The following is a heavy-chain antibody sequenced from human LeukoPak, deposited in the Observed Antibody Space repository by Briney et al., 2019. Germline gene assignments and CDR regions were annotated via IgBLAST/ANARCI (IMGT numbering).Heavy chain of an antibody. Sequence: ASVKVSCKASGYTFTGYYIHWVRQAPGQGLEWMGWINPNSGGTNYAQKFQGRVTMTRDTSISTAYMELSRLRSDDTAVYYCARVDITDYYYYGMDVWGQGTTVTVS. V-gene: IGHV1-2*02. D-gene: IGHD3-10*01. CDR2: INPNSGGT. CDR1: GYTFTGYY. J-gene: IGHJ6*02. CDR3: ARVDITDYYYYGMDV.